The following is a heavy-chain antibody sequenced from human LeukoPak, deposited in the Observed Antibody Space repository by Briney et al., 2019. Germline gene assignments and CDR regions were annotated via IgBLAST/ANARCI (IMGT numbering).Heavy chain of an antibody. Sequence: GGSLRLSCVASGFTFSINAMNWVRQAPGKGLEWVSSISGSGGSTYYADSVKGRFTISRDNAKNSLYLQMNSLRAEDTAVYYCARRAMVRGVIWYFDYWGQGTLVTVSS. CDR1: GFTFSINA. J-gene: IGHJ4*02. CDR3: ARRAMVRGVIWYFDY. CDR2: ISGSGGST. V-gene: IGHV3-23*01. D-gene: IGHD3-10*01.